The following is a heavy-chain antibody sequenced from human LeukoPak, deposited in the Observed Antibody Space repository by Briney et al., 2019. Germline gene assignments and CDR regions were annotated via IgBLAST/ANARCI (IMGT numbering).Heavy chain of an antibody. CDR2: ISYDGSNK. J-gene: IGHJ4*02. CDR1: GFTFSNYG. D-gene: IGHD1-26*01. Sequence: GGSLRLSCVASGFTFSNYGMHWVRQAPGKGLEWVAVISYDGSNKYYADSVKGRFTISRDNSKNTLYLQMNSLRAEDTAVYYCATDAVIRGSYYATAGWGQGTLVTVSS. CDR3: ATDAVIRGSYYATAG. V-gene: IGHV3-30*03.